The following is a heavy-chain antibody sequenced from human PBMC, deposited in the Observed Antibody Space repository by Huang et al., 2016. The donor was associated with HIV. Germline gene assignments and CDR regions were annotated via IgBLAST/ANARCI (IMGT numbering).Heavy chain of an antibody. D-gene: IGHD2-15*01. CDR1: GFTFSSYA. V-gene: IGHV3-23*01. CDR2: IRCSGGRT. J-gene: IGHJ5*02. Sequence: EVQLLESGGGLVQPGGSLRLSCAASGFTFSSYAMGWVRQAPGKGLVWVSAIRCSGGRTYYADSVKGRFTISRDNSKNTLYLQMNSLRAEDTAVYYCAKSGYCSGGSCYLEGFDPWGQGTLVTVSS. CDR3: AKSGYCSGGSCYLEGFDP.